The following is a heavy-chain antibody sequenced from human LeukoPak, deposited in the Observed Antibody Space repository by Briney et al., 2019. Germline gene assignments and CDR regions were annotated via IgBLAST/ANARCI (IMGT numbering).Heavy chain of an antibody. Sequence: PGGSLRLSCAASGFTFSSFGMSWVRQAPGKGLEWVSAISGSGGSTYYADSVKGRFTISRDNSKNTLYLQMNSLRAEDTAVYYCANSPSPYSSSAVNYFDYWGQGTLVTVSS. CDR1: GFTFSSFG. D-gene: IGHD6-6*01. V-gene: IGHV3-23*01. J-gene: IGHJ4*02. CDR2: ISGSGGST. CDR3: ANSPSPYSSSAVNYFDY.